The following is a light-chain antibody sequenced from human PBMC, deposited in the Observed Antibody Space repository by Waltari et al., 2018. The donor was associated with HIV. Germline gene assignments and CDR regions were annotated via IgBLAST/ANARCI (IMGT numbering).Light chain of an antibody. CDR2: EVS. V-gene: IGLV2-14*01. CDR1: SSDVGRYNF. CDR3: SSYTNTTTLVL. Sequence: QSALAQPASVSGSPGQSITISCTGTSSDVGRYNFVSWYQQHPGKAPKLMIYEVSNRPSKQSNNKYAASSYLSLTISGLQAEDDADYYCSSYTNTTTLVLFGGGTKLTVL. J-gene: IGLJ2*01.